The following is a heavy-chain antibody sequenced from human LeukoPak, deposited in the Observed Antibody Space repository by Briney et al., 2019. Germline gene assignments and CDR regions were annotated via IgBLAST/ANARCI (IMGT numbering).Heavy chain of an antibody. V-gene: IGHV3-21*01. CDR1: GFTFTTYG. J-gene: IGHJ2*01. Sequence: GGSLRLSCSASGFTFTTYGMNWVRQAPGKGLEGVSCITTGIGYTYYAASVKGRFTISRDNAKNSLYLEMNGLRVEDTAVYYCARGRYFDLWGRGTLVTVSS. CDR2: ITTGIGYT. CDR3: ARGRYFDL.